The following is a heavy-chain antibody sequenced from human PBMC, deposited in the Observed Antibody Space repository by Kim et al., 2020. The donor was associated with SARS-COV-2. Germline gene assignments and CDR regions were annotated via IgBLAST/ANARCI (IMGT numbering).Heavy chain of an antibody. J-gene: IGHJ5*02. V-gene: IGHV4-34*01. Sequence: PSLKSRVTISVDTSKNQFSLKLSSVTAADTAVYYCARGPRAARLVGWFDPWGQGTLVTVSS. D-gene: IGHD6-6*01. CDR3: ARGPRAARLVGWFDP.